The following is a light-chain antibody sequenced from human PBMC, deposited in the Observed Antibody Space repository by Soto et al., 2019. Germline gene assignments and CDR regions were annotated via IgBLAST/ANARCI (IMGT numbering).Light chain of an antibody. CDR2: GAS. CDR1: QSVSHN. CDR3: QQSNNWPYT. J-gene: IGKJ2*01. V-gene: IGKV3-15*01. Sequence: EIVMTQSPATLSVSPGERATLSCRASQSVSHNLAWYQQKPGQAPRLLFYGASTRATGIPARFSGSGSGTDFTLTISRLQSEDFAVSYCQQSNNWPYTFGQGTKLEI.